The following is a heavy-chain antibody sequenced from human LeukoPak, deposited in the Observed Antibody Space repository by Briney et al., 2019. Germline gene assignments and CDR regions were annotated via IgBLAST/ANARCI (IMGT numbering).Heavy chain of an antibody. D-gene: IGHD1-1*01. CDR3: VTLERRSDFDY. J-gene: IGHJ4*02. CDR2: IIPKSGGT. CDR1: GYTFTDYY. Sequence: GASVKVSCKASGYTFTDYYIHWVRQAPGQGLEWMGWIIPKSGGTNYAQKFQGRVTMTRDTSITTAYMDLSSLRSDDTAVYYCVTLERRSDFDYWGQGTLVTVSS. V-gene: IGHV1-2*02.